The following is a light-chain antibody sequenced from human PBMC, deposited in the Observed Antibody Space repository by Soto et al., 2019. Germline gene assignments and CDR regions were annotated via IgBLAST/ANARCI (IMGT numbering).Light chain of an antibody. CDR1: QSISNH. J-gene: IGKJ1*01. V-gene: IGKV1-39*01. CDR3: QQSYSSPPT. CDR2: AAS. Sequence: DIQMTQSPSSLSASVEDRVIITCRASQSISNHLNWYQQKPGKAPKLLIFAASSLQSGVPSRFSGSRSGPDFTLTISSLQPEDFGTYYCQQSYSSPPTFGQGTKVEIK.